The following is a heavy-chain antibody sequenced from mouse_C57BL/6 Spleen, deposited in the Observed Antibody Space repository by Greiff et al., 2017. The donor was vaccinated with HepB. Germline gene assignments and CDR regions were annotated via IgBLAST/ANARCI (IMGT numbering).Heavy chain of an antibody. J-gene: IGHJ3*01. D-gene: IGHD1-1*01. CDR1: GYTFSSYA. Sequence: EVQLLQSGGGLVKPGGSLKLSCAASGYTFSSYAMTWVRQTPEKRLEWVATISDGGSYTYYPDNVKGRVTITRDKAKNNLYLQMSHLTSEDSALYYCARDDYGSSAGFAYWGQGTLVTVSA. CDR3: ARDDYGSSAGFAY. V-gene: IGHV5-4*01. CDR2: ISDGGSYT.